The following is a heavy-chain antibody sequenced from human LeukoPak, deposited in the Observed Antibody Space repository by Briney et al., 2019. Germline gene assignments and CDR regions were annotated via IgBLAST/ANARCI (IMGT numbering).Heavy chain of an antibody. Sequence: GGSLRLSCTASGFSFNKFAMSWVRQPPGKGLEWVSIIIASSGSTVYADSVKDRFTISRDNSKNTLYLQMNSLSVEDTAVYYCAKGGYDFVEVAYFDFWGQGALVTVSS. D-gene: IGHD5-12*01. CDR3: AKGGYDFVEVAYFDF. V-gene: IGHV3-23*01. CDR2: IIASSGST. CDR1: GFSFNKFA. J-gene: IGHJ4*02.